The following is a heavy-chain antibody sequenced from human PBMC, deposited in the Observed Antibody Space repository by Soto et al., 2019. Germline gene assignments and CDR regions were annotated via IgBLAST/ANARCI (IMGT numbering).Heavy chain of an antibody. CDR1: GFTFSGSQ. J-gene: IGHJ4*02. D-gene: IGHD3-3*01. V-gene: IGHV3-48*03. CDR2: ISASGSIA. CDR3: ARVPNAILY. Sequence: EVQLVESGGGLVQPGGSLRLSCAASGFTFSGSQFNWVRQAPGKGLEWVSYISASGSIAYYADSVKGRFTISRDNAKNSLYLQMSSLRIEDTAVYYCARVPNAILYWGQGTPVTVSS.